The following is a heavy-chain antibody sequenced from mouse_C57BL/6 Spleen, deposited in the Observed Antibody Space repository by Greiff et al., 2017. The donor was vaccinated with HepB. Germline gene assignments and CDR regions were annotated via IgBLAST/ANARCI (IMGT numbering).Heavy chain of an antibody. CDR1: GYTFTSYW. J-gene: IGHJ3*01. V-gene: IGHV1-64*01. CDR2: IHPNSGST. Sequence: QVQLQQPGAELVKPGASVKLSCKASGYTFTSYWMHWVKQRPGQGLEWIGMIHPNSGSTNYNEKFKSKATLTVDKSSSTAYMQLSSLTSEDSAVYYCARRGYDGYPFAYWGQGTLVTVSA. D-gene: IGHD2-3*01. CDR3: ARRGYDGYPFAY.